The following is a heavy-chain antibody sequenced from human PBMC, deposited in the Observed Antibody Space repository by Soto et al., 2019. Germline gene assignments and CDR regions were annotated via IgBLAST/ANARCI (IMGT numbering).Heavy chain of an antibody. Sequence: GSLRLSCAASGFTFSSYAMSWVRQAPGKGLEWVSAISGSGGSTYYADSVKGRFTISRDNSKNTLYLQMNSLRAEDTAVYYCAKGQRITIFGVVRGGMDVWGQGTTVTVSS. D-gene: IGHD3-3*01. CDR3: AKGQRITIFGVVRGGMDV. CDR1: GFTFSSYA. V-gene: IGHV3-23*01. J-gene: IGHJ6*02. CDR2: ISGSGGST.